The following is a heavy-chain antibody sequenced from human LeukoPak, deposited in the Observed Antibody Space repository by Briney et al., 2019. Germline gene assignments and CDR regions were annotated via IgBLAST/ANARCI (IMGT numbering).Heavy chain of an antibody. J-gene: IGHJ5*02. CDR1: GYTFTSYG. V-gene: IGHV1-18*01. Sequence: ASVKVSCKAPGYTFTSYGISWVRQAPGQGLEWMGWISAYNGNTNYAQKLQGRVTMTTDTSTSTAYMELSSLRSEDTAVYYCARGHVSTIFGVVIIQNWFDPWGQGTLVTISS. D-gene: IGHD3-3*01. CDR3: ARGHVSTIFGVVIIQNWFDP. CDR2: ISAYNGNT.